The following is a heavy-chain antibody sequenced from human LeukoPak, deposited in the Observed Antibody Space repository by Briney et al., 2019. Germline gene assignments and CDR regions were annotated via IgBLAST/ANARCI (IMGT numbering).Heavy chain of an antibody. J-gene: IGHJ4*02. CDR1: GGSISSYY. Sequence: SETLSLTCTVSGGSISSYYWSWIRQPPGKGLEWIGYIYYSGSTNYNPSLKSRVTISVDTSKNQFSLKLSSVTAADTAVYYCAREGGDPPYFDYWGQGTLVTVSS. D-gene: IGHD4-17*01. CDR2: IYYSGST. CDR3: AREGGDPPYFDY. V-gene: IGHV4-59*12.